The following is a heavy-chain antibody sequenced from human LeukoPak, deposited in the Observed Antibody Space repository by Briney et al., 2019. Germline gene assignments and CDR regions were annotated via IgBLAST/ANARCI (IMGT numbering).Heavy chain of an antibody. CDR1: GVSISSSNW. J-gene: IGHJ6*03. D-gene: IGHD2/OR15-2a*01. CDR2: IFHSGTT. CDR3: ARLTPTTLSLYYYYMDV. Sequence: PSGTLSLTCAVSGVSISSSNWWSWVRQPPGKGLEWIGRIFHSGTTDYKTSLKGRVTISVDKSKNQFSLKLTSVTAADTPVYYCARLTPTTLSLYYYYMDVWGKGTTVTVSS. V-gene: IGHV4-4*02.